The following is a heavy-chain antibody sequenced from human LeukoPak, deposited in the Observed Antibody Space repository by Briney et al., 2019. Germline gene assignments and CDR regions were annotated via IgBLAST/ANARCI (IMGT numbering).Heavy chain of an antibody. CDR2: IRQDGGEK. J-gene: IGHJ4*01. D-gene: IGHD6-13*01. Sequence: GGSLRLSCAASGFTFSSYWMSWVRQAPGKGLEWVANIRQDGGEKSYVDSVKGRFTISRDNTKNSLYLQMSSLRAEDTAVYYCARDGTAAGLYFDLWGQGTLVTVSS. CDR1: GFTFSSYW. CDR3: ARDGTAAGLYFDL. V-gene: IGHV3-7*01.